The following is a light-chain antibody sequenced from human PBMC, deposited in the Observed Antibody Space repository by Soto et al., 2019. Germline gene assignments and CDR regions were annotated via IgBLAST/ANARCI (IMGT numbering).Light chain of an antibody. CDR3: QQYDNRPIT. CDR1: QDISNY. V-gene: IGKV1-33*01. J-gene: IGKJ5*01. CDR2: AAS. Sequence: DIQMTQSPSSLSASVGDRVTITCQASQDISNYLNWYQQKPGKAPKLLIYAASNLETGVPSRFSGSGSGTEFTFTISSLQPEDIATYYCQQYDNRPITFGPGTRLEIK.